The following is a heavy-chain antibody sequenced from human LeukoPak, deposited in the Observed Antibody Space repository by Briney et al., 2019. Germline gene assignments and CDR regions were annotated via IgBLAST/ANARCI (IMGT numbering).Heavy chain of an antibody. D-gene: IGHD3-22*01. CDR1: GGSISSYY. V-gene: IGHV4-59*01. J-gene: IGHJ3*02. Sequence: SETLSLTCTVSGGSISSYYWSWIRQPPGKGLEWIGYIYNSGSTNYNPSLNSRVTISVDTSTNHFSLKLSSVTAADTAVYYCARDLGGEYSYGYKRYYYDSSGSEGDAFDIWGQGTMVTVSS. CDR3: ARDLGGEYSYGYKRYYYDSSGSEGDAFDI. CDR2: IYNSGST.